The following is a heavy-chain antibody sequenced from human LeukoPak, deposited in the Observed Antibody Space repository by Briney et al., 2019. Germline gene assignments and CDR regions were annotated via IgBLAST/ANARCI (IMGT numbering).Heavy chain of an antibody. D-gene: IGHD2-8*01. J-gene: IGHJ6*03. Sequence: GGSLRLSCAASGFTFSSYAMNWVRQAPGRGLEWVSGFSGSGGTTYYADSVKGRFTISRDNSKNTLYLQMNSLRAEDTAVYYCANGNRCTSPNCLGYYYFYMDVWGKGTRSPSP. CDR3: ANGNRCTSPNCLGYYYFYMDV. V-gene: IGHV3-23*01. CDR1: GFTFSSYA. CDR2: FSGSGGTT.